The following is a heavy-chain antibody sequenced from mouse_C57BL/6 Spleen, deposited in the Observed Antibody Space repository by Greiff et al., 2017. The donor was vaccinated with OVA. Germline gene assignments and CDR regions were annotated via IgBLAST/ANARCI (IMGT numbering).Heavy chain of an antibody. Sequence: EVQLVESGPELVKPGASVKIPCKASGYTFTDYNMDWVKQSHGKSLEWIGDINPNNGGTIYNQKFKGKATLTVDKSSSTAYMELRSLTSEDTAVYYCARRTYSNYAYYAMDYWGQGTSVTVSS. CDR3: ARRTYSNYAYYAMDY. D-gene: IGHD2-5*01. V-gene: IGHV1-18*01. J-gene: IGHJ4*01. CDR1: GYTFTDYN. CDR2: INPNNGGT.